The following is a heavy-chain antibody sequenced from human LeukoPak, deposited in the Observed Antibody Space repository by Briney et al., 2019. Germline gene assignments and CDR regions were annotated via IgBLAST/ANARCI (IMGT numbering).Heavy chain of an antibody. J-gene: IGHJ4*02. D-gene: IGHD1-1*01. CDR3: ARDYKGLSEY. V-gene: IGHV3-21*01. CDR2: ISSGSSYI. Sequence: GGSLRLSCAASGFTFSSYSMNWVRQAPGKGLEWVSSISSGSSYIYYADSVKGRFTISRDNAKDSLYLQMNSLRAEDTAVYYCARDYKGLSEYWGQGTLVTVSS. CDR1: GFTFSSYS.